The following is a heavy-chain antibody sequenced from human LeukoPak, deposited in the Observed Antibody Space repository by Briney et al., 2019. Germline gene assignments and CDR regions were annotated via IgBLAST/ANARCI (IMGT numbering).Heavy chain of an antibody. D-gene: IGHD6-19*01. CDR2: ISYDGSNK. CDR3: AKDQSYSSGALDAFDI. J-gene: IGHJ3*02. Sequence: GGSLRLSCAASGFTFSSYGMHWVRQAPGKGLEWVAVISYDGSNKYYADSVKGRFTISRDNSKNTLYLQMNSLRAEDTAVYYCAKDQSYSSGALDAFDIWGQGTMVTVSS. CDR1: GFTFSSYG. V-gene: IGHV3-30*18.